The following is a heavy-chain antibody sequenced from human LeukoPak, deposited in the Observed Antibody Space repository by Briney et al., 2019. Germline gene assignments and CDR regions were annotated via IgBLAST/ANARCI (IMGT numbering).Heavy chain of an antibody. J-gene: IGHJ4*02. Sequence: GGSLRLSCAASGSTFSSYVLSWVRQPPGKGLEWISVIRCSGGCTYYPDFMKRVITLSNDNYRHSLYQQINSPTADATVEYYCAKVRISHSSGLYFDYRGQGNLVTVSS. V-gene: IGHV3-23*01. CDR3: AKVRISHSSGLYFDY. D-gene: IGHD6-19*01. CDR2: IRCSGGCT. CDR1: GSTFSSYV.